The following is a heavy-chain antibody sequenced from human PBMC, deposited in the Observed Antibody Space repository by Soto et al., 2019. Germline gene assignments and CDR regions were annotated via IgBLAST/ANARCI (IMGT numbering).Heavy chain of an antibody. D-gene: IGHD3-3*02. CDR3: ARADILSRFDP. CDR2: INPNSGGT. J-gene: IGHJ5*02. CDR1: GYTFTGYY. V-gene: IGHV1-2*02. Sequence: SVKVSSKASGYTFTGYYMHSFRQAPGQGLECMGWINPNSGGTNYAQKCQGRVTMTRNTSISTAYMELSRLRSDDTAVYYCARADILSRFDPWGQGTLVTVSS.